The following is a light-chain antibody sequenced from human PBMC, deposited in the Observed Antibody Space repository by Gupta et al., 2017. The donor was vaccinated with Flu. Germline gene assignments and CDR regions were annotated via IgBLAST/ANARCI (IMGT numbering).Light chain of an antibody. CDR3: QQYNTYSRT. CDR2: KAS. J-gene: IGKJ1*01. Sequence: PSTLSASIGDRVTITCRASQSISSWLAWYQQKPGKAPKLLIYKASTVESGVPSRFSGSGSGTEFTLTISSLHPDDFATYYCQQYNTYSRTFGQGTKVEIK. V-gene: IGKV1-5*03. CDR1: QSISSW.